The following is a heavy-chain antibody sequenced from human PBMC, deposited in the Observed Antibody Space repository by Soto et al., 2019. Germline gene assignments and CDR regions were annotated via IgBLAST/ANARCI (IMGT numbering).Heavy chain of an antibody. CDR2: ISSSSSYT. D-gene: IGHD6-19*01. J-gene: IGHJ6*02. Sequence: GGSLRLSCAASGFTFSDYYMSWIRQAPGKGLEWVSYISSSSSYTNYADSVKGRFTISRDNAKNSLYLQMNSLRAEDTAVYYCARDRIAVAGTGSYYYYGMDVWGQGTTVTVSS. CDR1: GFTFSDYY. CDR3: ARDRIAVAGTGSYYYYGMDV. V-gene: IGHV3-11*06.